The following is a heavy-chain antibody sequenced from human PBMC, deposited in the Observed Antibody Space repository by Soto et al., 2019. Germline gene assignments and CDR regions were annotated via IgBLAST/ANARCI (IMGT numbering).Heavy chain of an antibody. CDR3: ARVGSSGWYGAFDI. Sequence: ASVKVSCKASGYTFTSYGISCVRQAPGQGLEWMGWISAYNGNTNYAQKLQERVTITRDMSTSTAYMELSSLRAEDTAVYYCARVGSSGWYGAFDIWGQGTMVTVSS. CDR2: ISAYNGNT. J-gene: IGHJ3*02. V-gene: IGHV1-18*01. CDR1: GYTFTSYG. D-gene: IGHD6-19*01.